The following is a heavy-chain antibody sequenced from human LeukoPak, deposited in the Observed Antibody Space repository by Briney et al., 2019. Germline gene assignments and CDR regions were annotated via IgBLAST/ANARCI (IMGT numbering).Heavy chain of an antibody. D-gene: IGHD1-1*01. Sequence: GASVKVSCKASGYTFTSYGISWVRQAPGQGLEWMGWISAYNGNTNYAQKLQGRVTMTTDTSTSTAYMELRSLRSDDTAVYYCARVMFAGTTLRGLDPWGQGTLVTVSS. CDR3: ARVMFAGTTLRGLDP. CDR1: GYTFTSYG. V-gene: IGHV1-18*04. CDR2: ISAYNGNT. J-gene: IGHJ5*02.